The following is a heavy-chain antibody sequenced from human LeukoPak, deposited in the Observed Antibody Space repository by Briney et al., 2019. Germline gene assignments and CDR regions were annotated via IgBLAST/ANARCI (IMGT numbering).Heavy chain of an antibody. J-gene: IGHJ5*02. CDR1: GGSISSSYYY. CDR3: ARPRRSSSSGNWFDP. Sequence: PSETLSLTCTVSGGSISSSYYYWGWLRQPPGKGLEWIGRIYYSGSTYYNPSLKRRVTISVDTSKNQFSLKLSSVTAADTAVYYCARPRRSSSSGNWFDPWGQGTLVTVSS. CDR2: IYYSGST. D-gene: IGHD6-6*01. V-gene: IGHV4-39*01.